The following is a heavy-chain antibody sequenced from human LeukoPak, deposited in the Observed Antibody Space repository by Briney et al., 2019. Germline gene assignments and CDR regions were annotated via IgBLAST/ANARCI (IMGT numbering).Heavy chain of an antibody. CDR1: GGSISSYY. CDR2: IYYSGST. J-gene: IGHJ4*02. D-gene: IGHD6-6*01. V-gene: IGHV4-59*12. CDR3: ARGRQRLVAARAYFDY. Sequence: SETLSLTCTVSGGSISSYYWSWIRQPPGKGLEWIGYIYYSGSTNYNPSLKSRVTISVDTSKNQFSLKLSSVTAADTAVYYCARGRQRLVAARAYFDYWGQGTLVTVSS.